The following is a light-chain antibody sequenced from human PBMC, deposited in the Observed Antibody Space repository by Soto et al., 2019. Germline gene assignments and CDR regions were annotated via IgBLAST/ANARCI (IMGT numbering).Light chain of an antibody. Sequence: IVMTQSPATLSVSPGDRATLSCRASQSVGSSLAWYQQKPGQAPRLLIYHASTRATAVPARFSGSGSGTEFTLPISSLQSEDFAVYYCQHHFNWPPFAFGPGTKLEI. CDR2: HAS. CDR3: QHHFNWPPFA. J-gene: IGKJ2*01. CDR1: QSVGSS. V-gene: IGKV3-15*01.